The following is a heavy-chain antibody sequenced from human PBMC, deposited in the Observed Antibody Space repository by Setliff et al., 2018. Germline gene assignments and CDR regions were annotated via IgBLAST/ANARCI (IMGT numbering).Heavy chain of an antibody. Sequence: PSETLSLTCTVSGGSISSYYWSWIRQPPGKGLEWIGYIYYSGSTNYNPSLKSRFTISVDTSKNQFSLKLSSVTAADTAVYYCARDRPIAAAGTFIRYYYYYGMDVWGQGTTVTVSS. V-gene: IGHV4-59*01. CDR1: GGSISSYY. CDR2: IYYSGST. J-gene: IGHJ6*02. D-gene: IGHD6-13*01. CDR3: ARDRPIAAAGTFIRYYYYYGMDV.